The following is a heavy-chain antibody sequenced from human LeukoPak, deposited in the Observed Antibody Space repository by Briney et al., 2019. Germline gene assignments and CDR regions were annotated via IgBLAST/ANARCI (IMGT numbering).Heavy chain of an antibody. CDR1: GFTFSSYG. CDR2: IWYDGSNK. Sequence: GRSLRLSCAASGFTFSSYGMHWVRQAPGKGLEWVAVIWYDGSNKYYADSVKGQFTISRDNSKNTLYLQMNSLRAEDTAVYYCARDLLRFFYYYGMDVWGQGTTVTVSS. J-gene: IGHJ6*02. D-gene: IGHD3-3*01. CDR3: ARDLLRFFYYYGMDV. V-gene: IGHV3-33*01.